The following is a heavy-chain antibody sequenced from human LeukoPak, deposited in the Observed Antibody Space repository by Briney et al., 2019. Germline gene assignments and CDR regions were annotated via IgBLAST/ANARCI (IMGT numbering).Heavy chain of an antibody. D-gene: IGHD2/OR15-2a*01. J-gene: IGHJ6*02. CDR3: ARDRIFYGMDV. CDR2: IYSGGST. V-gene: IGHV3-53*01. CDR1: GFTVSSNY. Sequence: GGSLRLSCAASGFTVSSNYMSWVRQAPGKGLEWVSVIYSGGSTYYADSVKGRFTTSRDNSKNTVYLQMNSLRAEDTAVYYCARDRIFYGMDVWGQGTTVTVSS.